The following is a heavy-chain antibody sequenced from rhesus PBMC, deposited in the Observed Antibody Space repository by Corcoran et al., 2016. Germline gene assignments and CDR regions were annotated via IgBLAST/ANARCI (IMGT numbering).Heavy chain of an antibody. CDR2: INSGGGST. V-gene: IGHV3S5*01. D-gene: IGHD5-30*01. Sequence: EVQLVETGGGLVQPGGSLKLSCAAYGFTFSSYGLGWVRQAPGKGLEWVSAINSGGGSTYYADSVKGRFTISRDNSKNTLSLQMNSLRAEDTAVYYCANGGYSGYSSPFDYWGQGVLVTVSS. CDR1: GFTFSSYG. J-gene: IGHJ4*01. CDR3: ANGGYSGYSSPFDY.